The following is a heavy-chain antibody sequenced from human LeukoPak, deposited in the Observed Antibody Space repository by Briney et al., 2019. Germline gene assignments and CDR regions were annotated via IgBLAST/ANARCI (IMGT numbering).Heavy chain of an antibody. J-gene: IGHJ4*02. CDR1: GFTFSSYA. CDR3: ASDSSGYYYYFDY. CDR2: ISGSGGST. Sequence: GGSLRLSCAASGFTFSSYAMSWVRQAPGKGLEWVSVISGSGGSTYYADSVKGRFTISRDNSKNTLYLQMNSLRAEDTAVYYCASDSSGYYYYFDYWGQGTLVTVSS. V-gene: IGHV3-23*01. D-gene: IGHD3-22*01.